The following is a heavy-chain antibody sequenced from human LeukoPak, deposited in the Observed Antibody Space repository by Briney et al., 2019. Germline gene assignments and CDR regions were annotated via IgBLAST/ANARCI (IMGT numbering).Heavy chain of an antibody. Sequence: ASVKVSCKASGYTFTSYGISWVRQAPGQGLEWMGWISAYNGNTNYAQKLQGRVTMTTDTSTSTAYMGLSSLRSEDTAVYYCARDQSTGTKYYYGMDVWGQGTTVTVSS. D-gene: IGHD1-1*01. CDR1: GYTFTSYG. CDR3: ARDQSTGTKYYYGMDV. CDR2: ISAYNGNT. V-gene: IGHV1-18*01. J-gene: IGHJ6*02.